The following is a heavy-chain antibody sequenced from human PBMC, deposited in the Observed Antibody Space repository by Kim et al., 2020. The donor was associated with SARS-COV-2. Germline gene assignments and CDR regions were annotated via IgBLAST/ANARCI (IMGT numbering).Heavy chain of an antibody. J-gene: IGHJ4*02. CDR2: VDYTGTA. CDR1: NGPLNTTY. V-gene: IGHV4-59*08. Sequence: SETLSLTCTVSNGPLNTTYWTWIRQSPGRALEWIGCVDYTGTAIYNPSLKSRVTMSVDTSKNQFSVNLRSVTAADTAMYYCARHLRSSGTFFTLADWGQGTRVTVSS. D-gene: IGHD3-10*01. CDR3: ARHLRSSGTFFTLAD.